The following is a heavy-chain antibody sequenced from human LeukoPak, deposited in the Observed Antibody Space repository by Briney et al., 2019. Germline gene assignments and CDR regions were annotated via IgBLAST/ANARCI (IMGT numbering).Heavy chain of an antibody. CDR1: GFTFDNYA. V-gene: IGHV3-9*01. Sequence: GGSLRLSCAASGFTFDNYAMNWVRQVPGKGLEWISLISWNSGTIGYADFVKGRFTISRDNANNFLYLQMNSLRAEDTALYYCARAYKDRSLAGKKEFFQHWGQGTLVTVSS. CDR2: ISWNSGTI. J-gene: IGHJ1*01. D-gene: IGHD6-19*01. CDR3: ARAYKDRSLAGKKEFFQH.